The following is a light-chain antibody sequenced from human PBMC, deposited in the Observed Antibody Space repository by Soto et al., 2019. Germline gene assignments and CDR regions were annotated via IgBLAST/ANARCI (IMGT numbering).Light chain of an antibody. J-gene: IGKJ4*01. Sequence: EIVLTQSPGTLSLSPGERATLSCRASQSVSSTYLAWYQQKPGQAPRLLIYGASSRATGIPDRFSGSGYGTDFTLTISRLEPEYLAVYYCQQYDRSPLTFGGGTKVGIK. V-gene: IGKV3-20*01. CDR2: GAS. CDR3: QQYDRSPLT. CDR1: QSVSSTY.